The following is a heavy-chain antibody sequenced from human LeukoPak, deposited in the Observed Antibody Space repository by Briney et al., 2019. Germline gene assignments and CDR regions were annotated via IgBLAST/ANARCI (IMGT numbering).Heavy chain of an antibody. Sequence: PSETLSLTCTVSGGSISSGGYYWSWIRQHPGKGLEWIGYIYYSGSTYYNPSLKSRVTISVDTSKNQFSLKLSSVTAADTAVYYCARGRGKDFWSGYYSSYYYYYGMDVWGQGTTVTVSS. J-gene: IGHJ6*02. CDR3: ARGRGKDFWSGYYSSYYYYYGMDV. CDR2: IYYSGST. CDR1: GGSISSGGYY. V-gene: IGHV4-31*03. D-gene: IGHD3-3*01.